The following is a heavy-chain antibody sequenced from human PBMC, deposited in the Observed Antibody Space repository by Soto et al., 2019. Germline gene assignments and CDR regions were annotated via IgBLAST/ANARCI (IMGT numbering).Heavy chain of an antibody. CDR2: IIPIFGTA. Sequence: SVKISCKASGGTFSSYAISWVRQAPGQGLEWMGGIIPIFGTANYAQKFQGRVTITADESTSTAYMELSSLRSEDTAVYYCASQPPRDGYNYDSYYYYGMDVCGQGTTVTASS. CDR3: ASQPPRDGYNYDSYYYYGMDV. V-gene: IGHV1-69*13. D-gene: IGHD5-12*01. J-gene: IGHJ6*02. CDR1: GGTFSSYA.